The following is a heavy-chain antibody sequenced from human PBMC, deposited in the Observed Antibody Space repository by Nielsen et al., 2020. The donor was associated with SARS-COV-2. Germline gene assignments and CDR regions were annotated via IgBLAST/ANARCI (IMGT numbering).Heavy chain of an antibody. V-gene: IGHV4-59*01. J-gene: IGHJ6*02. CDR3: ARAGDLDWFVGGARGYYYYGMDV. CDR2: IYYSGST. D-gene: IGHD3/OR15-3a*01. Sequence: SETLSLTCTVSGGSISSYYWSWIRQPPGKGLEWIGYIYYSGSTNYNPSLKSRVTISVDTSKNQFSLKLSSVTAADTAVYYCARAGDLDWFVGGARGYYYYGMDVWGQGTTVTVSS. CDR1: GGSISSYY.